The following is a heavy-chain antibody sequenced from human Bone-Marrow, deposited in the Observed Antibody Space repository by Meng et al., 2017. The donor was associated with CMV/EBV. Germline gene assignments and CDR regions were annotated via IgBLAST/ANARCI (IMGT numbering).Heavy chain of an antibody. CDR1: GFTLSRYD. D-gene: IGHD1-26*01. Sequence: GESLKISCAASGFTLSRYDIHWVRQVTGKGLEWVSAIGTAGDTYYPGSVKGRFTISRENAKNSLYLQMNSLRAGDTAVYYCAREQRVIGSSLNWYFDLWGRGTLVTVSS. V-gene: IGHV3-13*01. J-gene: IGHJ2*01. CDR2: IGTAGDT. CDR3: AREQRVIGSSLNWYFDL.